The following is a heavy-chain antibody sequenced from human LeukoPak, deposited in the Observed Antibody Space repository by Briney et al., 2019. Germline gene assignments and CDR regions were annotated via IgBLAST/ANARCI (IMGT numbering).Heavy chain of an antibody. J-gene: IGHJ3*02. Sequence: SETLSLTCTVSGGSISSYYWSWIRQPAGKALEWIGHIYSDGSTNYNTPLKSRVTMSIDTSKKQVSLKLSSVTAADTAIYFCAGPAEMSFDIWGQGTMVIVSS. CDR2: IYSDGST. D-gene: IGHD2-2*01. CDR1: GGSISSYY. V-gene: IGHV4-4*07. CDR3: AGPAEMSFDI.